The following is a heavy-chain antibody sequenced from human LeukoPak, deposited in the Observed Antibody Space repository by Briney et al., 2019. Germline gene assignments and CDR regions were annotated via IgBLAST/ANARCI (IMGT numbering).Heavy chain of an antibody. Sequence: GGSLRLSCAASGFTFSSYAMSWVRQAPGKGLEWVSAISGSGGSTYYADSVKGRFTISRDNSKNTLYLQMNSLKTEDTAVYYCTTDGVETQAPDYWGQGTLVTVSS. CDR3: TTDGVETQAPDY. CDR2: ISGSGGST. CDR1: GFTFSSYA. J-gene: IGHJ4*02. D-gene: IGHD3-16*01. V-gene: IGHV3-23*01.